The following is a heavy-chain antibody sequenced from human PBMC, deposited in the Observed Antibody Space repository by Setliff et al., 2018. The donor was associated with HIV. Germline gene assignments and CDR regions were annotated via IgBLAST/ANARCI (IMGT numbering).Heavy chain of an antibody. D-gene: IGHD6-13*01. J-gene: IGHJ3*02. V-gene: IGHV4-38-2*01. CDR1: GYSIRSGYY. Sequence: SETRSLTCAVSGYSIRSGYYWGWIRQPPGKGLEWIGSIYHSGSTYYNPSLKSRVTISVDTSKNQFSLKLSSVTAADTAVYYCARSDSGYRSSWAPFDIWGQGTMVTVSS. CDR3: ARSDSGYRSSWAPFDI. CDR2: IYHSGST.